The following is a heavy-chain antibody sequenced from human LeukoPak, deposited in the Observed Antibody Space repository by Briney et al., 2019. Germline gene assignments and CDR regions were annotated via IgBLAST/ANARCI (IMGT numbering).Heavy chain of an antibody. V-gene: IGHV3-21*01. CDR1: GFTFSSYS. CDR2: ISSSSSYI. J-gene: IGHJ4*02. CDR3: ARSLMAGSSTSCYDY. D-gene: IGHD2-2*01. Sequence: GGSLRLSCAASGFTFSSYSMNWVRQAPGKGLEWVSSISSSSSYIYYADSVKGRFTISRDNAKNSLYLQMNSLRAEDTAVYYCARSLMAGSSTSCYDYWGLGTLVTVSS.